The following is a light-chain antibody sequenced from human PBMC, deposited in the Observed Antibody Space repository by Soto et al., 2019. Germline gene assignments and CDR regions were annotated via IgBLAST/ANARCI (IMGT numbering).Light chain of an antibody. V-gene: IGKV3-20*01. CDR3: QQYGTTPWT. CDR2: RAV. Sequence: EIVLTQSPGTLSLSPGERATLSCRASQSVRNDHVAWYQQKTGQAPRLLISRAVTRAIGIPDRFSGSGSGTGSTPTISSLEPEDFALYYCQQYGTTPWTFGQGTKV. CDR1: QSVRNDH. J-gene: IGKJ1*01.